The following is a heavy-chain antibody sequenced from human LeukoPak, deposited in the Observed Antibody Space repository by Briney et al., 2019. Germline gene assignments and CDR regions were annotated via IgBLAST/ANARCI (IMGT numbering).Heavy chain of an antibody. V-gene: IGHV4-34*01. CDR1: GGSLSGYY. D-gene: IGHD3-10*01. CDR3: ARGISYYYGSGSSYNWFDP. CDR2: INHSGST. Sequence: SETLSLTCAVYGGSLSGYYWSWIHQPPGKGLEWIGEINHSGSTNYNPSLKSRVTISVDTSKNQFSLKLSSVTAADTAVYYCARGISYYYGSGSSYNWFDPWGQGALVGVSS. J-gene: IGHJ5*02.